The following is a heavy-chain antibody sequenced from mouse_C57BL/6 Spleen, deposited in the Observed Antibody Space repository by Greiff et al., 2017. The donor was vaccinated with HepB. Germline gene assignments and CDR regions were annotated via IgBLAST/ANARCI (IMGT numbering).Heavy chain of an antibody. D-gene: IGHD1-1*01. Sequence: VQLVESGTELVKPGASVKLSCKASGYTFTSYWMHWVKQRPGQGLEWIGNINPSNGGTNYNEKFKSKATLTVDKSSSTAYMQLSSLTSEDSAVYYCARESTVVANAMDYWGQGTSVTVSS. V-gene: IGHV1-53*01. CDR1: GYTFTSYW. CDR3: ARESTVVANAMDY. J-gene: IGHJ4*01. CDR2: INPSNGGT.